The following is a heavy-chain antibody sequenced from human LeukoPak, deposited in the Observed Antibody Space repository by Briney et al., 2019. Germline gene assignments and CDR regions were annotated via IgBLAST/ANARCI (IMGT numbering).Heavy chain of an antibody. V-gene: IGHV4-34*01. J-gene: IGHJ5*02. CDR3: ARGQVPAARGYNWFDP. Sequence: PSETLSLTCAVYGWSFNDYYWNWIRQPPGKGLEWVGEINARGDTNYNPSLKSRVTISVDTSKSQFSLTLTSMIAADTAVYYCARGQVPAARGYNWFDPRGQGTLVTVSS. D-gene: IGHD2-2*01. CDR1: GWSFNDYY. CDR2: INARGDT.